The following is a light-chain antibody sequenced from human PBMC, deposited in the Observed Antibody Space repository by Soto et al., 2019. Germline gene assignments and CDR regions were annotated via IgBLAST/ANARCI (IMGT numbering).Light chain of an antibody. CDR1: STDIGVYNH. V-gene: IGLV2-14*01. Sequence: QSVLTQPASVSGSPGQSITISCTGTSTDIGVYNHVSWYQQHLGKAPKVMIYEVTNRPSGVSNRFSGSKSGDTASLTISGLQSEDEADYYCSSYTTSATLVFGGGTKLTVL. J-gene: IGLJ3*02. CDR2: EVT. CDR3: SSYTTSATLV.